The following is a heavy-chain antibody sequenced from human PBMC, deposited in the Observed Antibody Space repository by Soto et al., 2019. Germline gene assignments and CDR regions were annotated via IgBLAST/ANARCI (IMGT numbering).Heavy chain of an antibody. CDR2: IYYSGTT. V-gene: IGHV4-28*01. CDR3: ARREIQGPIDY. Sequence: SETLSLTCAVSGYSISSSNWWGWIRQPAGKGLEWIEYIYYSGTTYYNPSLKSRVTMSVDTSKNQFSLKLTSVTAVDTAVYYCARREIQGPIDYWGQGTLVTVSS. D-gene: IGHD1-26*01. CDR1: GYSISSSNW. J-gene: IGHJ4*02.